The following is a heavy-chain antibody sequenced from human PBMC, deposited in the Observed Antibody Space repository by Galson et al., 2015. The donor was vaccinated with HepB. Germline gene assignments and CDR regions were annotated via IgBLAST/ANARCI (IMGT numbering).Heavy chain of an antibody. V-gene: IGHV3-30*18. Sequence: SLRLSCAASGFTFSSYGMHWVRQAPGKGLEWVAVISYDGSNKYYADSVKGRFTISRDNSKNTLYLQMNSLRAEDTAVYYCAKDGRGVQLWGYYYYGMDVWGRGTTVTVSS. CDR1: GFTFSSYG. J-gene: IGHJ6*02. CDR2: ISYDGSNK. D-gene: IGHD5-18*01. CDR3: AKDGRGVQLWGYYYYGMDV.